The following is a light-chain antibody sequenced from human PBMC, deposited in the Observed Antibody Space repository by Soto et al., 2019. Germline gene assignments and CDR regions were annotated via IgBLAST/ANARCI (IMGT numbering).Light chain of an antibody. CDR2: AAS. V-gene: IGKV1D-16*01. CDR1: QGISSW. J-gene: IGKJ4*01. Sequence: DIQMTQSPSSLSASVGDRVTITCRASQGISSWLAWYQQKPGKAPKXLIYAASSLQSGVPSRFSVSVSGTDLSIYINSLQPEDGETYYGQQLNSYRLTFGGGTKVDI. CDR3: QQLNSYRLT.